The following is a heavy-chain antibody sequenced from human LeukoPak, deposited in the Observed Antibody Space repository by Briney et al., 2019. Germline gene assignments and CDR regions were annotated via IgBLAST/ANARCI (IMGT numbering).Heavy chain of an antibody. CDR2: ISYDGSNK. Sequence: GGSLRLSCAASGFTFSSYGMHWVRQAPGKGLEWVAVISYDGSNKYYADSVKGRFTISRDNSKNTLYLQMNSLRAEDTAVYYCQSENLDYWGQGTLVTVSS. V-gene: IGHV3-30*03. J-gene: IGHJ4*02. CDR1: GFTFSSYG. D-gene: IGHD2/OR15-2a*01. CDR3: QSENLDY.